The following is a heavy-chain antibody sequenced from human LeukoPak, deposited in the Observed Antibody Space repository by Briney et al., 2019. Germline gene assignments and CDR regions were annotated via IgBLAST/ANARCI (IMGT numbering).Heavy chain of an antibody. Sequence: ASVKVPCKASGYTFSMFGMSWVRQAPGQGLEWMGGFGPEGGKTIYAQKFQGRVTMTEDTSTDTAYMELSSLRSEDTAVYYCATTSPLGYCSGGSCYYFDYWGQGTLVTVSS. V-gene: IGHV1-24*01. CDR1: GYTFSMFG. CDR2: FGPEGGKT. CDR3: ATTSPLGYCSGGSCYYFDY. D-gene: IGHD2-15*01. J-gene: IGHJ4*02.